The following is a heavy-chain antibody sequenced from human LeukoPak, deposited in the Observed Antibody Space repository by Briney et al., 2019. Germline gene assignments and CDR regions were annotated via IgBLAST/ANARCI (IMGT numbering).Heavy chain of an antibody. CDR1: GYTFTSYA. CDR2: INAGNGNT. D-gene: IGHD3-22*01. CDR3: ARAPYYYDSSGYSHFDY. V-gene: IGHV1-3*03. Sequence: ASVKVSCKGSGYTFTSYAMRWVRQSPGQRLEWMGGINAGNGNTKYSQEFQGRVTITRDTSASTPYMELSSLRSEDMAVYSCARAPYYYDSSGYSHFDYWGQGTLVTVSS. J-gene: IGHJ4*02.